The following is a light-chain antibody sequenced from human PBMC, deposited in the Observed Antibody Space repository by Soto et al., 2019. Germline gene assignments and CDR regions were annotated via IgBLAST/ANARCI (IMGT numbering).Light chain of an antibody. J-gene: IGKJ4*01. CDR1: QDISSW. V-gene: IGKV1-12*01. Sequence: DIQMTQSPSSVSASVGDRVSITCRTSQDISSWLGWYQQKPGKAPKLLIYATSSLQGGVSSRVSGSGSGAEFTLTISSLQPEDSATYYCQQTYSFPPTVGGGTKVEIK. CDR3: QQTYSFPPT. CDR2: ATS.